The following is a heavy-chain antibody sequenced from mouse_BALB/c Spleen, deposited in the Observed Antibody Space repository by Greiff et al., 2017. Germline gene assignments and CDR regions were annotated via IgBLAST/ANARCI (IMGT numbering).Heavy chain of an antibody. CDR3: ARATYYGNYAWFAY. CDR2: SRNKANDYTT. D-gene: IGHD2-10*01. Sequence: EVMLVESGGGLVQPGGSLRLSCATSGFTFSDFYMEWVRQPPGKRLEWIAASRNKANDYTTEYSASVKGRFIVSRDTSQSILYLQMNALRAEDTAIYYCARATYYGNYAWFAYWGQGTLVTVSA. J-gene: IGHJ3*01. CDR1: GFTFSDFY. V-gene: IGHV7-1*02.